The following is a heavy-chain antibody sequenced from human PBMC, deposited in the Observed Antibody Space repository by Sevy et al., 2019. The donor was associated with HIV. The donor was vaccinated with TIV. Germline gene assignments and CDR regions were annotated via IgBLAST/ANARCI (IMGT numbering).Heavy chain of an antibody. Sequence: GGSLRLSCVVSGFSVSSNYMSWVRQAPGKGLEWVSNIYSDGRTYYADSVRGRFTISRDTSKNTVYLQMNSLRAEDTAVYYCARDHEFYDYGDYGPTFFPDYWGQGNLVTVSS. D-gene: IGHD4-17*01. V-gene: IGHV3-53*01. CDR2: IYSDGRT. CDR1: GFSVSSNY. J-gene: IGHJ4*02. CDR3: ARDHEFYDYGDYGPTFFPDY.